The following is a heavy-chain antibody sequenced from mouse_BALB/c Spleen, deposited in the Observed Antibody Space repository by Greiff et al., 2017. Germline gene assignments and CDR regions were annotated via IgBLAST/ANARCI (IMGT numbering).Heavy chain of an antibody. J-gene: IGHJ3*01. CDR2: ISYDGSN. Sequence: EVKLQESGPGLVKPSQSLSLTCSVTGYSITSGYYWNWIRQFPGNKLEWMGYISYDGSNNYNPSLKNRISITRDTSKNQFFLKLNSVTTEDTATYYCARDQGTYDGYHTGFAYWGQGTLVTVSA. CDR3: ARDQGTYDGYHTGFAY. D-gene: IGHD2-3*01. V-gene: IGHV3-6*02. CDR1: GYSITSGYY.